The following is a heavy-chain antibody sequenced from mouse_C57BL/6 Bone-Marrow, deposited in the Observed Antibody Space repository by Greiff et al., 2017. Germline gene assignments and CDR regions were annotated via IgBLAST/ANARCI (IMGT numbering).Heavy chain of an antibody. Sequence: EVKLMESGGDLVKPGGSLKLSCAASGFTFSSYGMSWVRQTPDKRLEWVATISSGGSCTYYPDSVKGRFTISRDNAKNTLYLQMSSLKSEDTAMYYCARHTYWFAYWGQGTLVTVSA. J-gene: IGHJ3*01. V-gene: IGHV5-6*01. CDR1: GFTFSSYG. D-gene: IGHD5-1*01. CDR3: ARHTYWFAY. CDR2: ISSGGSCT.